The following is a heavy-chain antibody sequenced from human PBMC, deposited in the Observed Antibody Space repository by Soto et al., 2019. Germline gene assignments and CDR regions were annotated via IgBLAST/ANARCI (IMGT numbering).Heavy chain of an antibody. V-gene: IGHV3-11*01. CDR2: ISSSGSTI. CDR3: ARVRVRFGDYTPLWYFDL. CDR1: GFTFSDYY. D-gene: IGHD4-17*01. J-gene: IGHJ2*01. Sequence: QVQLVESGGGLVKPGGSLRLSCAASGFTFSDYYMSWIRQAPGKGLEWVSYISSSGSTIYYADSVKGRFTISRDNAKNSLYLQMNSLRADDTAVYYCARVRVRFGDYTPLWYFDLWGRGTLVTVSS.